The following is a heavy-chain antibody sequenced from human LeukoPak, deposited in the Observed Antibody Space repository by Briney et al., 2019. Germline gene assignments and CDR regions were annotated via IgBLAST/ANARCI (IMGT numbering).Heavy chain of an antibody. CDR1: GITFSNYA. J-gene: IGHJ4*02. Sequence: TGGSLRLSYVASGITFSNYAVSWVRQAPDKGLDWVSVISGSAHKICYADSVKGRFTISRDNSENIVYLQMNNLRAEDTALYYCAGRITGYSSGYVYWGQGTLVTVSS. CDR2: ISGSAHKI. D-gene: IGHD5-18*01. CDR3: AGRITGYSSGYVY. V-gene: IGHV3-23*01.